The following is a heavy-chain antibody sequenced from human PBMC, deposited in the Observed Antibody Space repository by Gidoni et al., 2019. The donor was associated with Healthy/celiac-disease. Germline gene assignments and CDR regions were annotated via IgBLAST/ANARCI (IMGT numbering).Heavy chain of an antibody. CDR2: INSKTDGGTT. J-gene: IGHJ6*02. CDR3: TTAGTPAYYYYGMDV. Sequence: EVQLVESGGGLVKPGGSLRLSCAASGFTFSNAWMSWVRQAPGKGLEWVGRINSKTDGGTTDYAAPVKGRFTISRDDAKNTLYLQMNSLKTEDTAVYYCTTAGTPAYYYYGMDVWGQGTTVTVSS. V-gene: IGHV3-15*01. CDR1: GFTFSNAW. D-gene: IGHD1-1*01.